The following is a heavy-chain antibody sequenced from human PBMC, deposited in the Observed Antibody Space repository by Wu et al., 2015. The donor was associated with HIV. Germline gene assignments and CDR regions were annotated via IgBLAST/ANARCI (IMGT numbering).Heavy chain of an antibody. D-gene: IGHD2-15*01. V-gene: IGHV1-69*13. Sequence: QVQLVQSGAEVKKPGSSVKVSCKASGGTFSNYAISWVRQAPGQGLEWMGRIIPIFGTANYAQKFQGRVMITADESTSTAYMELSSLRSEDTAVYYCARGYCSGGSCYLGDAFDIWGQGTMVTVSS. CDR1: GGTFSNYA. CDR3: ARGYCSGGSCYLGDAFDI. J-gene: IGHJ3*02. CDR2: IIPIFGTA.